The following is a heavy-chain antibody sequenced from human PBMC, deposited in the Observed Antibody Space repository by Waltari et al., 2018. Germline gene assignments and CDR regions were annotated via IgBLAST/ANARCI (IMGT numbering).Heavy chain of an antibody. CDR2: IYTSGST. V-gene: IGHV4-61*02. Sequence: QVQLQESGPGLVKPSQTLSLTCTVSGGSISSGSYYWSWIRQPAGKGLEWIGRIYTSGSTNYNPSLKSRVTISVDTSKNQFSLKLSSVTAADTAVYYCARESYCGGDCYQLFDYWGQGTLVTVSS. D-gene: IGHD2-21*01. CDR3: ARESYCGGDCYQLFDY. J-gene: IGHJ4*02. CDR1: GGSISSGSYY.